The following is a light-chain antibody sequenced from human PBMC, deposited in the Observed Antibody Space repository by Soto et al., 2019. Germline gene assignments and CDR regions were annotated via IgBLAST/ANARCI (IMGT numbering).Light chain of an antibody. V-gene: IGKV3-15*01. Sequence: EIVMTQSPATLSVSLGDRATLSCRASQSVSSNLAWYQLKPGQAPRLLIYGASTRATGIPARFSGSGSGTEFTLTISSLQSEDFAVYYCQQYKKWPRTFGHGTKVDIK. CDR1: QSVSSN. J-gene: IGKJ1*01. CDR3: QQYKKWPRT. CDR2: GAS.